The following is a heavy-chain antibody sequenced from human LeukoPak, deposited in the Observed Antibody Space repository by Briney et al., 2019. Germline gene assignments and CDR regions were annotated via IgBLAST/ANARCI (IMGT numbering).Heavy chain of an antibody. Sequence: GGSLRLSCAASGFTFDDYAMHWVRQAPGKGLEWVSGISWNSGSIRYADSVKGRFTISRDNAKNSLYLQMNSLRAEDMALYYCAKDKGSSWYPYDAFDIWGQGTMVTVSS. V-gene: IGHV3-9*03. J-gene: IGHJ3*02. D-gene: IGHD6-13*01. CDR2: ISWNSGSI. CDR1: GFTFDDYA. CDR3: AKDKGSSWYPYDAFDI.